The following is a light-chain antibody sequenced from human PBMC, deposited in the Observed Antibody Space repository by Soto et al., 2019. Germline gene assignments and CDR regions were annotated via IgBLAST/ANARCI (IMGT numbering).Light chain of an antibody. CDR2: DVS. V-gene: IGLV2-11*01. CDR3: CSYVGRNTYV. J-gene: IGLJ1*01. CDR1: SSDVGGYNY. Sequence: QSALTQPRSASGSPGQSITISCTGTSSDVGGYNYVSWYQQHPAKAPKLIIFDVSKRPSGVPNRFSGSKSGNTASLTISRLRAEDEADYYCCSYVGRNTYVFGTGTKLTVL.